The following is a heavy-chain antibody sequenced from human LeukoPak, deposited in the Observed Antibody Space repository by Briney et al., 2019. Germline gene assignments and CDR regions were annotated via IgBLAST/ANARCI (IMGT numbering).Heavy chain of an antibody. CDR1: GFTFSSYA. J-gene: IGHJ5*02. CDR2: ISGSGGST. V-gene: IGHV3-23*01. Sequence: GGSLRLSCAASGFTFSSYAMSWVRQAPGKGLEWVSAISGSGGSTYYADSVKGRFTISRDNSKNTLYLQMNSLRAEDTAVYYCAKESNYDFWSGYYRANWFDPWGQGTLVTVSS. CDR3: AKESNYDFWSGYYRANWFDP. D-gene: IGHD3-3*01.